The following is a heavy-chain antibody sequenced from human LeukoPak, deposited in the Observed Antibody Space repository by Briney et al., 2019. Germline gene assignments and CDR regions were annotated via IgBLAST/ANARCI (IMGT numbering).Heavy chain of an antibody. V-gene: IGHV3-64*01. CDR2: ISSNGGST. Sequence: GGSLRLSCAASGFTFSSYAMHWVRQAPGKGLEYVSDISSNGGSTYYANSVKGRFTISRDNSKNTLYLQMGSLRAEDMAVYYCARDSSGWPYYFDYWGQGTLVTVSS. D-gene: IGHD6-19*01. J-gene: IGHJ4*02. CDR3: ARDSSGWPYYFDY. CDR1: GFTFSSYA.